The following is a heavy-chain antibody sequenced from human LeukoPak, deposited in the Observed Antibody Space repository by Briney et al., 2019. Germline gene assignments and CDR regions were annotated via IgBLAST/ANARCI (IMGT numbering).Heavy chain of an antibody. J-gene: IGHJ6*02. D-gene: IGHD2-15*01. CDR1: GGTFSSYT. V-gene: IGHV1-69*02. CDR3: ARSGLVVVAATPEYYYYGMDV. Sequence: SVKVSCKASGGTFSSYTICWVRQAPGQGLEWMGRIIPILGIANYAQKFQGRVTITADKSTSTAYMELSSLRSEDTAVYYCARSGLVVVAATPEYYYYGMDVWGQGTTVTVSS. CDR2: IIPILGIA.